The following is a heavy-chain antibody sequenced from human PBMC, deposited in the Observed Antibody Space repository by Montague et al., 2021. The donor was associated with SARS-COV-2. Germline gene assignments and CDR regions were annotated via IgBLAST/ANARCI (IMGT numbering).Heavy chain of an antibody. CDR1: GVVVLRRRS. Sequence: SETLSLTCTVSGVVVLRRRSEEHTSELQSLAYLVCRLLHEKKSTNYNPSLKSRVTISVDKSKNQFSLKLSSVTAADTAVYYCARRPLGYYYYGMDVWGQGTKVTVSS. V-gene: IGHV4-61*10. CDR2: LHEKKST. J-gene: IGHJ6*02. CDR3: ARRPLGYYYYGMDV.